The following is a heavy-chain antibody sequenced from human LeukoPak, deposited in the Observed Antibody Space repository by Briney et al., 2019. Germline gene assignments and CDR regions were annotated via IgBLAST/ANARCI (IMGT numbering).Heavy chain of an antibody. V-gene: IGHV1-2*02. D-gene: IGHD6-6*01. CDR1: GGTFSSYA. CDR3: ARGAIAARTENDY. J-gene: IGHJ4*02. CDR2: INPNSGGT. Sequence: ASVKVSCKASGGTFSSYAISWVRQAPGQGLEWMGWINPNSGGTNYAQKFQGRVTMTRDTSISTAYMELSRLRSDDTAVYYCARGAIAARTENDYWGQGTLVTVSS.